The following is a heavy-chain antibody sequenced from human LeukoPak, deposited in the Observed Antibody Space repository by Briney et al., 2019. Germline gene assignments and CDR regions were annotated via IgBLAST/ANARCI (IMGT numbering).Heavy chain of an antibody. CDR3: ARQDVDIVANSWFDP. CDR1: GGSFGGYY. CDR2: IYYSGST. D-gene: IGHD5-12*01. V-gene: IGHV4-34*01. Sequence: SETLSLTCAVYGGSFGGYYWSWIRQPPGKGLEWIGSIYYSGSTYYNPSLKSRVTISVDTSKNQFSLKLSSVTAADTAVYYCARQDVDIVANSWFDPWGQGTLVTVSS. J-gene: IGHJ5*02.